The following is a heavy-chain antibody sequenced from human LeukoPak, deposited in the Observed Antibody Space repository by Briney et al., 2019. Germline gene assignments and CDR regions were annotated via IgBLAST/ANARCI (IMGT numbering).Heavy chain of an antibody. CDR2: IIPIFGRA. Sequence: SVKVSCKASGGTFSSYAISWVRQAPGQGLEWMGGIIPIFGRANYAQKFQGRVTITADESTSTAYMELSSLRSEDTAVYYCALVEMATIYYYYYMDVWGKGTTVTVSS. D-gene: IGHD5-24*01. CDR3: ALVEMATIYYYYYMDV. CDR1: GGTFSSYA. V-gene: IGHV1-69*13. J-gene: IGHJ6*03.